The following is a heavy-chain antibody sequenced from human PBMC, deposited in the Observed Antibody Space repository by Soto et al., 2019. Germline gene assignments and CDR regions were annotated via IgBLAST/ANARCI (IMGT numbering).Heavy chain of an antibody. CDR2: IYWDDDK. Sequence: QITLKESGPTLVKPTQTLTLTCTFSGFSLSTSGVCVGWIRQPPGKALEWLALIYWDDDKRYSPSLKSRLTITKDTSKNQVVLTMTNMDPVDTATYYCAHSSYDYCSGCSCYYSTEYFQHWGQGTLVTVSS. CDR3: AHSSYDYCSGCSCYYSTEYFQH. J-gene: IGHJ1*01. V-gene: IGHV2-5*02. CDR1: GFSLSTSGVC. D-gene: IGHD2-15*01.